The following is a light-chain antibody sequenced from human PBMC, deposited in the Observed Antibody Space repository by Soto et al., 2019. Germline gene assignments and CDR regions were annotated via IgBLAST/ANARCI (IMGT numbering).Light chain of an antibody. V-gene: IGKV4-1*01. J-gene: IGKJ1*01. CDR3: QQYYSAPRT. CDR2: WAS. Sequence: DIVMTQSPASLAVPLGAWATITFRSSQSVLFASSNRNYFAWYQKKPRQPPNLLISWASTRESGVPDRFSGSGRLTDFKLAISSLQAEDVAVYYCQQYYSAPRTFGQGTNVEIK. CDR1: QSVLFASSNRNY.